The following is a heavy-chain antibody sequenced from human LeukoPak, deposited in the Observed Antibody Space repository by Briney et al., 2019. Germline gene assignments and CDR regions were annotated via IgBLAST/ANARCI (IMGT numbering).Heavy chain of an antibody. Sequence: GGSLRLSCAASGFTFSSYAMSWVRQAPGKGLEWVANIKQDGSEKYYVDSVKGRFTISRDNVENSLSLQMNSLRAEDTAVYYCARGYSSGWLFDLWGRGTLVIVSS. D-gene: IGHD6-19*01. J-gene: IGHJ2*01. CDR3: ARGYSSGWLFDL. CDR1: GFTFSSYA. CDR2: IKQDGSEK. V-gene: IGHV3-7*01.